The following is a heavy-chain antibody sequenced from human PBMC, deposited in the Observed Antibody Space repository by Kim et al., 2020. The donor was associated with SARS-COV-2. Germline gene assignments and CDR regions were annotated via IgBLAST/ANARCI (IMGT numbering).Heavy chain of an antibody. Sequence: SVKVSCKASGGTFSSYAISWVRQAPGQGLEWMGGIIPIFGTANYAQKFQGRVTITADESTSTAYMELSSLRSEDTAVYYCARAPNPGDSSGWYYFDYWGQGTLVTVSS. J-gene: IGHJ4*02. CDR1: GGTFSSYA. D-gene: IGHD6-19*01. CDR2: IIPIFGTA. V-gene: IGHV1-69*13. CDR3: ARAPNPGDSSGWYYFDY.